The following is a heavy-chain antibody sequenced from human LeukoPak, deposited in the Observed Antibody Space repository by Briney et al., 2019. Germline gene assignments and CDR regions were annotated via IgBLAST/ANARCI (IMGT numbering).Heavy chain of an antibody. Sequence: GGSLRLSCAASGFTFSNDWMCWVRQAPGKGLEWVANINQDESKKYYADSVKGRFTISRDNAKNSLYLQMSSLTAEDTAVYYCARDHAYRADYWGQGTLVTVSS. J-gene: IGHJ4*02. CDR2: INQDESKK. V-gene: IGHV3-7*01. D-gene: IGHD2-2*01. CDR1: GFTFSNDW. CDR3: ARDHAYRADY.